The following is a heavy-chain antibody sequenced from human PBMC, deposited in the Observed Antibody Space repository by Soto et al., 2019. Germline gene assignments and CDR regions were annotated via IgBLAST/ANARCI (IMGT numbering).Heavy chain of an antibody. V-gene: IGHV3-7*01. CDR2: IKQDGSEQ. D-gene: IGHD3-16*01. Sequence: EVQLVDSGGGLVQPGGSLRLSCAASGLTFSNYWMSWVRQAPGKGLEWVADIKQDGSEQYYSDSVKGRFTISRDNAKNSMCLEMNGLSAEDTAVYYCEGDRPQEKRLPGSWGQGTLVTVSS. CDR1: GLTFSNYW. J-gene: IGHJ5*02. CDR3: EGDRPQEKRLPGS.